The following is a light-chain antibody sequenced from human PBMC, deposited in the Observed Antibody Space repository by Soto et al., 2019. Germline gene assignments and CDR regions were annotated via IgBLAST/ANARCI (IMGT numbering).Light chain of an antibody. J-gene: IGKJ1*01. CDR3: QHHSNWLWT. V-gene: IGKV3-11*01. CDR1: QSVNRY. Sequence: EIVLTQSPATLSLSPGERSTLSCRASQSVNRYLAWYQQKPGQAPRLLIYHASNRATGIPARFSGSGSGTDFTLTISSLEPEDFAIYYCQHHSNWLWTFGQGTKVDI. CDR2: HAS.